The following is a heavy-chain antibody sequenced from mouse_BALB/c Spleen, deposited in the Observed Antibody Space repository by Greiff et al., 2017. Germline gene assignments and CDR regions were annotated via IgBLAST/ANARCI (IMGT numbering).Heavy chain of an antibody. J-gene: IGHJ4*01. D-gene: IGHD3-3*01. CDR2: ILPGSGST. Sequence: VQLQQSGAELMKPGASVKISCKATGYTFSSYWIEWVKQRPGHGLEWIGEILPGSGSTNYNEKFKGKATFTADTSSNTAYMQLSSLTSEDSAVYYCARLGRLGAMDYWGQGTSVTVSS. V-gene: IGHV1-9*01. CDR3: ARLGRLGAMDY. CDR1: GYTFSSYW.